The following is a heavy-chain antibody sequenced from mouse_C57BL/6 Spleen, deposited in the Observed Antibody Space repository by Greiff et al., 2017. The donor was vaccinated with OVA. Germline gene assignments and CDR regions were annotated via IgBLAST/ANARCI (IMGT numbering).Heavy chain of an antibody. J-gene: IGHJ2*01. CDR1: GYTFTSYW. CDR3: ARYDDYGGYFDD. Sequence: QVHVKQSGAELVKPGASVKLSCKASGYTFTSYWMHWVKQRPGRGLEWIGRIDPNSGGTKYNEKFKSKATLTVDKPSSTAYMQLSSLTSEDSAVYDWARYDDYGGYFDDWGQGTTLTVSS. CDR2: IDPNSGGT. D-gene: IGHD2-3*01. V-gene: IGHV1-72*01.